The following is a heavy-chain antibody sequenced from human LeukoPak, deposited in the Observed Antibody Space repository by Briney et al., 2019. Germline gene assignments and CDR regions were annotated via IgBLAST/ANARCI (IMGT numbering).Heavy chain of an antibody. CDR1: GDSISSYY. CDR3: ARGTPTYDY. J-gene: IGHJ4*02. CDR2: IYYSVST. Sequence: SETLSLTCTVSGDSISSYYWSWIRQPPGKGLEWIGYIYYSVSTNYNPSLKSRVTISVDTSKNQFSLKLSSVTAADSAVYYCARGTPTYDYWGQGTLVTVSS. V-gene: IGHV4-59*01. D-gene: IGHD2-2*01.